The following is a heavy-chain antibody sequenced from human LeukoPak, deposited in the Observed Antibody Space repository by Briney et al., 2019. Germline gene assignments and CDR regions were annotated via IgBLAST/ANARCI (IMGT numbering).Heavy chain of an antibody. D-gene: IGHD6-19*01. J-gene: IGHJ4*02. CDR3: AREGIAVAGPLDY. Sequence: PGRSLRLSCAASGFTFSSYGMHWVRQAPGKGLEWVAVISYDGSNKYYADSVKGRFTISRDNSKNTLYLQMNSLRAEDTAVYYCAREGIAVAGPLDYWGQGTLVTVSS. CDR2: ISYDGSNK. CDR1: GFTFSSYG. V-gene: IGHV3-30*03.